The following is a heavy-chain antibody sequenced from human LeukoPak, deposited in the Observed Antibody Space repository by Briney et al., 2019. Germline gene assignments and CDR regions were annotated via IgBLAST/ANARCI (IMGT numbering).Heavy chain of an antibody. CDR2: ISYDGSNK. V-gene: IGHV3-30*04. D-gene: IGHD2-2*01. CDR3: ARTTSSWWYYYYGMDV. CDR1: GFTFSSYA. J-gene: IGHJ6*02. Sequence: PGRSLRLSCAASGFTFSSYAMHWVRQAPGKGLEWVAVISYDGSNKYYADSVKGRFTISRDNSKNTLYLQMNSLRAEDTAVYYCARTTSSWWYYYYGMDVWGQGTTVTVSS.